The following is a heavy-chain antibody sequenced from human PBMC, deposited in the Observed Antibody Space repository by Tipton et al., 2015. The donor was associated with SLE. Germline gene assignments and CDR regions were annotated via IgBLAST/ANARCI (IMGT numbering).Heavy chain of an antibody. V-gene: IGHV4-59*01. CDR1: GYSISSYY. Sequence: TLSLTCAVSGYSISSYYWSWIRQPPGKGLEWIGYIYYSGSTNYNPSLKSRVTISVDTSKNQFSLKLSSVTAADTAVYYCARGGGVALDFDYWGQGTLVTVSS. CDR2: IYYSGST. D-gene: IGHD2-15*01. CDR3: ARGGGVALDFDY. J-gene: IGHJ4*02.